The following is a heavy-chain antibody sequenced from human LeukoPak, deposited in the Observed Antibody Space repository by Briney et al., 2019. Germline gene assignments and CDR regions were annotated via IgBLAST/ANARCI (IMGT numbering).Heavy chain of an antibody. CDR3: AKGGTLSSSWSDFDY. V-gene: IGHV3-23*01. J-gene: IGHJ4*02. D-gene: IGHD6-13*01. CDR2: ISGSGGST. CDR1: GCTFSSYA. Sequence: GSLRLSCAASGCTFSSYAMSWVGQAPGKGLEWVSAISGSGGSTYYADSVKGRFTISRDNSKKTLYLQMNSLRAEDTAVYYCAKGGTLSSSWSDFDYWGQGTLVTVSS.